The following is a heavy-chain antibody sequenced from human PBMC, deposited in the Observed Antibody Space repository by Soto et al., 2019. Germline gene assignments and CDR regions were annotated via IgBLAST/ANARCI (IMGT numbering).Heavy chain of an antibody. Sequence: ASVKVSCKASGYTFTSYDINWVRQATGQGLEWMGWMNPDSGNTGYAQKFQGRVTMTRNTSISTAYMELSSLRSEDTAVYYCARDRVVAGIGEIDYWGQGTLVTVSS. J-gene: IGHJ4*02. CDR3: ARDRVVAGIGEIDY. V-gene: IGHV1-8*01. CDR2: MNPDSGNT. D-gene: IGHD6-19*01. CDR1: GYTFTSYD.